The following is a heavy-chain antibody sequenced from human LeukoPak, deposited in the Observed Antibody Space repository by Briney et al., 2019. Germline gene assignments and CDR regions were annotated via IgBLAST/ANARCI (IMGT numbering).Heavy chain of an antibody. CDR1: GFSLTSTGVA. V-gene: IGHV2-5*02. CDR2: INWDDDK. Sequence: SGPTLVKPTQTLTLTCTFSGFSLTSTGVAVGWVRQPPGKALEWLALINWDDDKDYNPSLQSRLIITKDASKNEVDLTMTNMDPVDAGTFYCVHTRYSGSGGYYIDYWGQGTLVAVSS. D-gene: IGHD3-10*01. CDR3: VHTRYSGSGGYYIDY. J-gene: IGHJ4*02.